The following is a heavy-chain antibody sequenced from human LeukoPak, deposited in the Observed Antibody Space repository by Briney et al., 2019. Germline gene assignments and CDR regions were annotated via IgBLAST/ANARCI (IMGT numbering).Heavy chain of an antibody. V-gene: IGHV1-69*04. Sequence: ASVKVSCKASGGTFSSYTISWVRPAPGQGLEWMGRIIPILGIANYPLKFQGRVTITADKSTSTAYMELSSLRSEDTAVYYCARDRGNQCCNWGQGTLVTVSS. D-gene: IGHD1-14*01. CDR3: ARDRGNQCCN. J-gene: IGHJ4*02. CDR2: IIPILGIA. CDR1: GGTFSSYT.